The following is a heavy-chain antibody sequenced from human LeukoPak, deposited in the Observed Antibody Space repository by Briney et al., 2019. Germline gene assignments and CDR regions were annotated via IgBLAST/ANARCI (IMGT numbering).Heavy chain of an antibody. J-gene: IGHJ4*02. CDR2: SNTDGSIT. CDR3: VRDVNFRADY. D-gene: IGHD2/OR15-2a*01. CDR1: GFTFTIYW. V-gene: IGHV3-74*01. Sequence: GGSLRLSCAASGFTFTIYWMHWVRQAPGKGLVWVSRSNTDGSITSYADSVKGRFTISRDNAKNTLNLQMNSLRADDTAVYYCVRDVNFRADYWGQGTLVTVSS.